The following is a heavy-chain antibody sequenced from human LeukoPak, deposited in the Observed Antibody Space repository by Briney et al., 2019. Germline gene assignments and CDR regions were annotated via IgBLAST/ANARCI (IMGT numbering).Heavy chain of an antibody. J-gene: IGHJ4*02. Sequence: ASVKVSCKVSGYTLTELSMHWVRQAPGKGLEWMGGFDPEDGETIYAQKFQGRVTMTEDTSTDIAYMELSSLRSEDTAVYYCATAPGGYCSSTSCYGYWGQGTLVTVSS. CDR2: FDPEDGET. V-gene: IGHV1-24*01. CDR3: ATAPGGYCSSTSCYGY. D-gene: IGHD2-2*01. CDR1: GYTLTELS.